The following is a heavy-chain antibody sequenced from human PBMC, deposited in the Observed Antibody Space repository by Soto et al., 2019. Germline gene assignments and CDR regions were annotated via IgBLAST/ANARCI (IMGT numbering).Heavy chain of an antibody. CDR1: GGSVSSGSYY. J-gene: IGHJ3*02. V-gene: IGHV4-61*01. CDR2: IYYSGST. CDR3: ARDEGSYDYVWGSYRTDAFDI. Sequence: SETLSLTCTVSGGSVSSGSYYWSWIRQPPGKGLEWIGYIYYSGSTNYNPSLKSRVTISVDTSKNQFSLKPSSVTAADTAVYYCARDEGSYDYVWGSYRTDAFDIWGQGTMVTVSS. D-gene: IGHD3-16*01.